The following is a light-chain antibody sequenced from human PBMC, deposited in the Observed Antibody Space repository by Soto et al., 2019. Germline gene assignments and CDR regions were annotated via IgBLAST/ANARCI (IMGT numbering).Light chain of an antibody. CDR2: ATS. V-gene: IGKV3-20*01. Sequence: EIVLTQSPGTLSLSPGERATISCRASQSISGTHLAWYQHRPGQAPRPLIYATSNRATGVPDRFSGSGSGTDFTLTISRLEPEDFAVYFCRQYDSSPPMYTFGQGTKVDIK. CDR3: RQYDSSPPMYT. CDR1: QSISGTH. J-gene: IGKJ2*01.